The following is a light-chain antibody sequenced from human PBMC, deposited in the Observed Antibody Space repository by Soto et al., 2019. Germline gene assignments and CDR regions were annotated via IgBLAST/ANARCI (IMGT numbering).Light chain of an antibody. CDR1: QGFSSY. CDR2: EAT. Sequence: EIVLTQSAATLSLSPGERATLSCRASQGFSSYLAWYQQKPGQAPRLLIYEATNRATGIPARFSGSGSGTDFTLTISSLEPEDFAVYFCQQRSDWLGTFGQGTKLEIK. CDR3: QQRSDWLGT. J-gene: IGKJ2*01. V-gene: IGKV3-11*01.